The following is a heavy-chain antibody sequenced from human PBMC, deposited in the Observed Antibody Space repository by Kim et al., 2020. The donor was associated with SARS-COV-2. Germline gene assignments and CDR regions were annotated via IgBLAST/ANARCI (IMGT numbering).Heavy chain of an antibody. V-gene: IGHV1-3*01. CDR3: ARAGYDSSGYRVELGGFDY. D-gene: IGHD3-22*01. CDR2: INAGNGNT. J-gene: IGHJ4*02. CDR1: GYTFTSYA. Sequence: ASVKVSCKASGYTFTSYAMHWVRQAPGQRLEWMGWINAGNGNTKYSQKFQGRVTITRDTSASTAYMELSSLRSEDTAVYYCARAGYDSSGYRVELGGFDYWGQGTLVTVSS.